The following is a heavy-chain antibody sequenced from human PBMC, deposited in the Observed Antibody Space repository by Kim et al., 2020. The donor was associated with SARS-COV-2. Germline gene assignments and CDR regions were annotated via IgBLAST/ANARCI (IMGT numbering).Heavy chain of an antibody. CDR2: ISGSGGST. V-gene: IGHV3-23*01. J-gene: IGHJ4*02. CDR1: GFTFSSYA. CDR3: AKDMRPSASYDY. Sequence: GGSLRLSCAAFGFTFSSYAMSWVRQAPGKGLECVSTISGSGGSTYYADSVKGRFAISRDNSKNTLFLQMNSLRAEDTAVYFCAKDMRPSASYDYWGQGTL. D-gene: IGHD6-19*01.